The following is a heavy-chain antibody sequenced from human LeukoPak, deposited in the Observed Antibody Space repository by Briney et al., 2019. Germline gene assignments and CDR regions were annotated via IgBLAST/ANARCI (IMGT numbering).Heavy chain of an antibody. J-gene: IGHJ4*02. CDR1: GGSISSYY. D-gene: IGHD5-18*01. V-gene: IGHV4-4*07. Sequence: SETLSLTCTVSGGSISSYYWNWIRQPAGKGLQWIGRIYSSGSTNYNPSLKSRVTISVDTSKNQFSLKRSSGAAADPAVYSCARGWVSYGFDYWGEGTLVTVSS. CDR3: ARGWVSYGFDY. CDR2: IYSSGST.